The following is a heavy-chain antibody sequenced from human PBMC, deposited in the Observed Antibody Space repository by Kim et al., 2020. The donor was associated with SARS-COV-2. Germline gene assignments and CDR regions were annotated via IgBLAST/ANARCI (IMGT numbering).Heavy chain of an antibody. J-gene: IGHJ5*02. V-gene: IGHV4-61*02. CDR2: IYTSGST. CDR1: GGSISSGSYY. CDR3: ARGVVETAAAGFFYWFDP. Sequence: SETLSLTCTVSGGSISSGSYYWSWIRQPAGKGLEWIGRIYTSGSTNYNPSLKSRVTISVATSKNQFSLKLSSVTAADTAVYYCARGVVETAAAGFFYWFDPWGQGTLVTVSS. D-gene: IGHD6-13*01.